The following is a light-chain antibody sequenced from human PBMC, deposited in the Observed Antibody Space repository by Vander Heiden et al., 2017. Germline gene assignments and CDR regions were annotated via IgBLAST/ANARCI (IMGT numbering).Light chain of an antibody. J-gene: IGLJ1*01. CDR2: DVS. CDR3: SSYTSSSTLV. CDR1: SSDVGGYNY. V-gene: IGLV2-14*03. Sequence: SALIPPASVSGPPGKSCTISCTGTSSDVGGYNYVSWYQQHPGKAPKLMIYDVSNRPSGVSNRFSGSKSGNTASLTISGLQAEDEADYYCSSYTSSSTLVFGTGTKVTVL.